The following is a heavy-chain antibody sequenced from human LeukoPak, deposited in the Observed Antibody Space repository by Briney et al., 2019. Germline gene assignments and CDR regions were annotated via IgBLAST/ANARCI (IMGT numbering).Heavy chain of an antibody. CDR1: GFTFSSYA. CDR3: TPLGLY. V-gene: IGHV3-30-3*01. CDR2: ISYDGSNK. J-gene: IGHJ4*02. Sequence: QPGGSLRLSCAASGFTFSSYAMHWVRQAPGKGLEWVAVISYDGSNKYYADSVKGRFTISRDNSKNTLYLQMNSLKTEDTAVYYCTPLGLYWGQGTLVTVSS.